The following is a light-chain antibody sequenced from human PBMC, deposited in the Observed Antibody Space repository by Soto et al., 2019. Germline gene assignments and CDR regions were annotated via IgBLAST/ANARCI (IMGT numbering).Light chain of an antibody. J-gene: IGKJ4*01. CDR3: MQGLKSPLT. V-gene: IGKV2-28*01. CDR2: LGS. CDR1: LSLLGTNGSNY. Sequence: IVLTQSPLSLPVTPGEPASISCRSSLSLLGTNGSNYLAWYLQKPGQSPQLLIYLGSNRASGVPDRLSGSGSGTDFTLQISRVEAEDVGLYYCMQGLKSPLTFGGGTMVDIX.